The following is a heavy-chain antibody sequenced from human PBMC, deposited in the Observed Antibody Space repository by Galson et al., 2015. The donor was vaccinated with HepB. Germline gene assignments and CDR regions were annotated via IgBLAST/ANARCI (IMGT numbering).Heavy chain of an antibody. CDR2: IYYSGST. D-gene: IGHD3-3*01. V-gene: IGHV4-30-4*01. Sequence: TLSLTCTVSGGSISSGDYYWSWIRQPPGKGLEWIGYIYYSGSTYYNPSLKSRVTISVDTSKNQFSLKLSSVTAADTAVYYCARGAYDFWSGYSTDDYCYYYMDVWGKGTTVTVSS. CDR1: GGSISSGDYY. J-gene: IGHJ6*03. CDR3: ARGAYDFWSGYSTDDYCYYYMDV.